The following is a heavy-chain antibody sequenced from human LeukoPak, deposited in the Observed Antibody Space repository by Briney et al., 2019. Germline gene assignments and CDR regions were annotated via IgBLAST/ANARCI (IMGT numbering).Heavy chain of an antibody. D-gene: IGHD3-9*01. J-gene: IGHJ5*02. Sequence: ASVKVSCKASGYTFTAYYILWVRQAPGQGLEWMGWINPNSGGTDYSQKFQGRVTMTRDTSISTAYMELSRLRSDDTAVYYCARDGSLHYDILTGYHNWFDPWGQGTLVTVSS. V-gene: IGHV1-2*02. CDR1: GYTFTAYY. CDR2: INPNSGGT. CDR3: ARDGSLHYDILTGYHNWFDP.